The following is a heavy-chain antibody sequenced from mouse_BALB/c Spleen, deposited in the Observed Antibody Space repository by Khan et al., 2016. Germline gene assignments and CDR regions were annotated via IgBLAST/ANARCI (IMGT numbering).Heavy chain of an antibody. V-gene: IGHV9-3*02. CDR3: ARDYGNGLYCDY. CDR1: GYTFTKYG. D-gene: IGHD1-1*01. Sequence: QIQLVQSGPELKKPGETVKISCKASGYTFTKYGVNWVKQAPGKDLKWMGWINTNTGEPTYAEEFKGRFAFSLDSSASTASLQINNLKNEDTATYFCARDYGNGLYCDYWGQGTTLTVSS. J-gene: IGHJ2*01. CDR2: INTNTGEP.